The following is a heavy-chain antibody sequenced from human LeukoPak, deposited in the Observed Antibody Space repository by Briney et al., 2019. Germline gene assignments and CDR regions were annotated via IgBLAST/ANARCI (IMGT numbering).Heavy chain of an antibody. D-gene: IGHD5-18*01. CDR1: GFTFSSYG. V-gene: IGHV3-30*18. CDR2: ISYDGSNK. J-gene: IGHJ4*02. Sequence: GGSLRLSCAASGFTFSSYGMHWVRQAPGKGREWVAVISYDGSNKYYADSVKGRFTISRDNSKNTLYLQMNSLRAEDTAVYYCAKVGYSYGSDYWGQGTLVTVSS. CDR3: AKVGYSYGSDY.